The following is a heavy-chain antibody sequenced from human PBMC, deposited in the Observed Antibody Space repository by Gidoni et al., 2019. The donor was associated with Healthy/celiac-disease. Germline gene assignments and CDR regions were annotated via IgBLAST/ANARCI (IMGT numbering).Heavy chain of an antibody. J-gene: IGHJ4*02. CDR3: ARERGYRGYIFDY. V-gene: IGHV3-21*01. D-gene: IGHD5-12*01. CDR2: ISSSSSYI. Sequence: VSSISSSSSYIYYADSVKGRFTISRDNAKNSLYLQMNSLRAEDTAVYYCARERGYRGYIFDYWGQGTLVTVSS.